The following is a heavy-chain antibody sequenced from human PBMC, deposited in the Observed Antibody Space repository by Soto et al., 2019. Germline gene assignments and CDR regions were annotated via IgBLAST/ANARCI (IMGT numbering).Heavy chain of an antibody. D-gene: IGHD1-1*01. CDR1: GYDFTTYG. CDR3: ARGRYGDY. J-gene: IGHJ4*02. V-gene: IGHV1-18*01. CDR2: ISAHNGNT. Sequence: QVHLVQSGAEVKKPGASVKVSCNGSGYDFTTYGITWVRQAPGQGLEWMAWISAHNGNTDYAQKLQGRVTVTRDTSTSRAYMELRSLRSDDTAVYYCARGRYGDYWGQGALVTVSS.